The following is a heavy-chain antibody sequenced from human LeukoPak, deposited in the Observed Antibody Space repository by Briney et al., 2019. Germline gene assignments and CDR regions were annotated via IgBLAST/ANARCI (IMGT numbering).Heavy chain of an antibody. CDR3: ARAMVRGVIPLFDY. CDR2: INPNSGGT. V-gene: IGHV1-2*02. Sequence: ASVKVSCKASGYTFTGYYMHWVRQAPGQGLEWMGWINPNSGGTNYAQKFQGRVTMTRDTSISTAYMELSRLRSDDTAVYYCARAMVRGVIPLFDYWGQGTLVTVSS. J-gene: IGHJ4*02. CDR1: GYTFTGYY. D-gene: IGHD3-10*01.